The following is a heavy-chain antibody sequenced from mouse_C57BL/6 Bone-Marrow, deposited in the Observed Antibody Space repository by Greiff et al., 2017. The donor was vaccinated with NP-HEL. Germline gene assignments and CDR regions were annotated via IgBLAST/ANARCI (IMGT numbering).Heavy chain of an antibody. Sequence: VQLQQSGPELVKPGASVKISCKASGYTFTDYYMNWVKQSHGKSLEWIGDINPNNGGTSYNQKFKGKATLTVDKSSSTAYMELRSLTSEDSAVYYCARERTQGYFDVWGTGTTVTVSS. CDR1: GYTFTDYY. CDR2: INPNNGGT. J-gene: IGHJ1*03. CDR3: ARERTQGYFDV. V-gene: IGHV1-26*01. D-gene: IGHD3-2*02.